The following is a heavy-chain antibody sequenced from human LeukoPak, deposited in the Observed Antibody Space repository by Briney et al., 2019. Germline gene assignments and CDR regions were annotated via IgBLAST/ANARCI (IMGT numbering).Heavy chain of an antibody. D-gene: IGHD3-22*01. Sequence: GGSLRLSCAASGFTFSSYWMSWVRQAPGKGLEWVANIKQDGSEKYYVDSVKGRFTISRDNAKNSLYLQMNSLRAEDTAVYYCGKKGGSYYYDSRVFYYFYSFDYGGKGPLVTVS. CDR1: GFTFSSYW. J-gene: IGHJ4*02. V-gene: IGHV3-7*01. CDR3: GKKGGSYYYDSRVFYYFYSFDY. CDR2: IKQDGSEK.